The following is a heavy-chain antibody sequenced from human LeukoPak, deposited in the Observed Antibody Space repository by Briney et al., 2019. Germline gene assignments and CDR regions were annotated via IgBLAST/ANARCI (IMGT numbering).Heavy chain of an antibody. CDR1: GGSISSYY. Sequence: SETLSLTCTVSGGSISSYYWSWIRQPAGKGLEWIGRIYTSGSTNYNPSLKSRVTISVDTSKKQFSLKLSSVTAADTAVYYCARSGYSYGADAVDIWGQGTMVTVSS. CDR3: ARSGYSYGADAVDI. V-gene: IGHV4-4*07. D-gene: IGHD5-18*01. J-gene: IGHJ3*02. CDR2: IYTSGST.